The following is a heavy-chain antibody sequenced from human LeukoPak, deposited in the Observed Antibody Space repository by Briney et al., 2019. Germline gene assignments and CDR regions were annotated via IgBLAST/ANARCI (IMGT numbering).Heavy chain of an antibody. V-gene: IGHV4-59*08. CDR3: ARPGGYYTPWGEYYGMDV. J-gene: IGHJ6*02. CDR2: IYYSGST. CDR1: GGSISSYY. D-gene: IGHD3-22*01. Sequence: PSETLSLTYTVSGGSISSYYWSWIRQPPGKGLEWIGYIYYSGSTNYNPSLKSRVTISVDTSKNQFSLKLSSVTAADTAVYYCARPGGYYTPWGEYYGMDVWGQGTTVTVSS.